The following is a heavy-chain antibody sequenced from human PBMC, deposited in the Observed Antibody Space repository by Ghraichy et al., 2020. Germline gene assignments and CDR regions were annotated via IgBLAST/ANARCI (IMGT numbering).Heavy chain of an antibody. J-gene: IGHJ6*02. CDR3: ARDMTGAVSGLENYGMDV. CDR1: GGSISRYY. Sequence: SETLSLTCTVSGGSISRYYWSWIRQPPGKGLEWIGYIYYSGSTTYNPSLKSRVTISVDRSKKQFSLQLSSVTAADTAVYYCARDMTGAVSGLENYGMDVWGLGTTVTVSS. CDR2: IYYSGST. D-gene: IGHD5-24*01. V-gene: IGHV4-59*01.